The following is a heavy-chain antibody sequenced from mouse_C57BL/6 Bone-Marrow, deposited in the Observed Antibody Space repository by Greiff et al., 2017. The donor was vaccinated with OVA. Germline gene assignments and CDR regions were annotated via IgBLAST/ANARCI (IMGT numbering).Heavy chain of an antibody. J-gene: IGHJ3*01. CDR1: GYTFTSYT. CDR2: INPSSGYT. V-gene: IGHV1-4*01. Sequence: QVHVKQSGAELARPGASVKMSCKASGYTFTSYTMHWVKQRPGQGLEWIGYINPSSGYTKYNQKFKDKATLTADKSSSTAYMQLSSLTSEDSAVYYCARSMAWFAYWGQGTLVTVSA. CDR3: ARSMAWFAY. D-gene: IGHD2-3*01.